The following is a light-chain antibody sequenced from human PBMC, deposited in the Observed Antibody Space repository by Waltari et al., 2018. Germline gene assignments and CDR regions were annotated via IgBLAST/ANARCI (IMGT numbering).Light chain of an antibody. V-gene: IGLV2-14*01. CDR3: SSYTSSSTLVL. J-gene: IGLJ2*01. CDR1: SRDVGGYNY. CDR2: DVS. Sequence: QSALTQPASVSGSPGQSITISCTGTSRDVGGYNYVPWYQQNPGKAPKLMIYDVSKRPSGVSNRFSGSKSGNTASLTISGLQAEDEADYYCSSYTSSSTLVLFGGGTKLTVL.